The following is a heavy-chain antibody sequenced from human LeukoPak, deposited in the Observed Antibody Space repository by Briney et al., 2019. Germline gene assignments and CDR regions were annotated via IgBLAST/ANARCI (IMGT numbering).Heavy chain of an antibody. D-gene: IGHD1-26*01. CDR2: IIPIFGTA. V-gene: IGHV1-69*06. Sequence: SVKVSCKASGGTFSSYAISWVRQAPGQGLEWMGGIIPIFGTANYAQKFQGRVTITADKSTSTAYMELSSLKASDTAMYYCTIRYSGSYNDYWGQGTLVTVSS. J-gene: IGHJ4*02. CDR1: GGTFSSYA. CDR3: TIRYSGSYNDY.